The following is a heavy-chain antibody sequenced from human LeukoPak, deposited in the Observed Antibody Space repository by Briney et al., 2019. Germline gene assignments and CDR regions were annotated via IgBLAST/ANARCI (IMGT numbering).Heavy chain of an antibody. V-gene: IGHV3-21*01. Sequence: GGSLRLSCAASGFTFSNYNMNWVRQAPGKGLEWVSSISSSSSYIYYADSVKGRFTISRDNAKNTLYLQMNSLRAEDTAVYYCATAGNYRFDYWSQGTLVTVSS. CDR1: GFTFSNYN. CDR2: ISSSSSYI. D-gene: IGHD1-7*01. CDR3: ATAGNYRFDY. J-gene: IGHJ4*02.